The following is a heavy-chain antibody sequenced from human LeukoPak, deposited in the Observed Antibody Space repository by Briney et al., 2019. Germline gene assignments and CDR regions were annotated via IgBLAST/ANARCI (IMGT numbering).Heavy chain of an antibody. V-gene: IGHV4-39*01. CDR1: GGSISSSSYY. J-gene: IGHJ5*02. D-gene: IGHD3-10*01. CDR2: IYYSGST. Sequence: MPSETLSPTCTVSGGSISSSSYYWGWIRQPPGKGLEWIGSIYYSGSTYYNPSLKSRVTISVDTSKNQFSLKLSSVTAADTAVYYCARPITMVRGVTFWFDPWGQGTLVTVSS. CDR3: ARPITMVRGVTFWFDP.